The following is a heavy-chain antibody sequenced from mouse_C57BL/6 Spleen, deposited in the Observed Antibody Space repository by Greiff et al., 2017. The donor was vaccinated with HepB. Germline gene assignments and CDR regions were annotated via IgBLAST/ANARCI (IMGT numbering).Heavy chain of an antibody. Sequence: EVQLQQSGPELVKPGASVKISCKASGYSFTGYYMNWVKQSPEKSLEWIGEINPSTGGTTYNQKFKAKATLTVDKSSSTAYMQLKSLTSEDSAVYYCARGGYDYEGFDYWGQGTTLTVSS. CDR1: GYSFTGYY. J-gene: IGHJ2*01. V-gene: IGHV1-42*01. CDR2: INPSTGGT. CDR3: ARGGYDYEGFDY. D-gene: IGHD2-4*01.